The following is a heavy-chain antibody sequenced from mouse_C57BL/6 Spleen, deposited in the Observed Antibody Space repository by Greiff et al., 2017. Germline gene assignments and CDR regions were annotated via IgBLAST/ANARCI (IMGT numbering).Heavy chain of an antibody. CDR1: GFTFTSYW. Sequence: QVQLQQPGTELVKPGASVKLSCKASGFTFTSYWMHWVKQRPGQGLEWIGNINPSHGGTNYHEKFKSNATLTVDKSSSTAYMQLSSLTPEDTAVYYCARDSSSWNEDYFDYWGQGTTHTVSS. J-gene: IGHJ2*01. V-gene: IGHV1-53*01. CDR2: INPSHGGT. CDR3: ARDSSSWNEDYFDY. D-gene: IGHD1-1*01.